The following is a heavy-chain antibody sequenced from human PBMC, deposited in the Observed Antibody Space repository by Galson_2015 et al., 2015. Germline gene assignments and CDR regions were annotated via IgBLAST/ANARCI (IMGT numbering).Heavy chain of an antibody. V-gene: IGHV6-1*01. Sequence: CAISGDSVSSNSAAWNWIRQSPSRGLEWLGRTYYRSKWYNDYAVSVKSRITINPDTSKNQFSLQLNSVTPEDTAVYYCARGTGITMIVVAGDAFDIWGQGTMVTVSS. CDR3: ARGTGITMIVVAGDAFDI. J-gene: IGHJ3*02. CDR2: TYYRSKWYN. D-gene: IGHD3-22*01. CDR1: GDSVSSNSAA.